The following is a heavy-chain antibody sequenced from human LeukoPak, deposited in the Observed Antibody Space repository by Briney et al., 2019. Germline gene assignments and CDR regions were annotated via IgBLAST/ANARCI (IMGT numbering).Heavy chain of an antibody. D-gene: IGHD1-7*01. Sequence: GASVKVSCKASGYTFTSYYMHWVRQAPGQGLEWMGIINPSGGSTSYAQKFQGRVTMTRDMSTSTVYMELSSLRSEDTAVYYCARDLFGITGTTLEYYYYYYMDVWGKGTTVTVSS. CDR3: ARDLFGITGTTLEYYYYYYMDV. CDR1: GYTFTSYY. CDR2: INPSGGST. J-gene: IGHJ6*03. V-gene: IGHV1-46*01.